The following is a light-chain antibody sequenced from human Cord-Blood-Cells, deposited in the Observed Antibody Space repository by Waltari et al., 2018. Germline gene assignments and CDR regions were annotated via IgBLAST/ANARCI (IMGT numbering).Light chain of an antibody. CDR3: QQYNSYST. CDR1: PSISSW. Sequence: DIQMTQSPSPLSASVGDRLTITCRASPSISSWLAWYQQKPGKAPKLLVYKASSLESGVPSRFSGSGSGTEFTLTISSLQPDDFATYYCQQYNSYSTFGQGTKVEIK. J-gene: IGKJ1*01. V-gene: IGKV1-5*03. CDR2: KAS.